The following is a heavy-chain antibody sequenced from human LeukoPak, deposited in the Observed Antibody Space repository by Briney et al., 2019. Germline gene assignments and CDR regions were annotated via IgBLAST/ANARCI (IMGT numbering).Heavy chain of an antibody. D-gene: IGHD3-22*01. CDR1: GGTFSSYA. CDR2: IIPIFGTA. V-gene: IGHV1-69*05. Sequence: SVKVSCKASGGTFSSYAISWVRQAPGQGLEWMGGIIPIFGTANYAQKFQGRVTITTDESTSTAYMELSSLRSEDTAVYYCAEDYYDSSGYSNWFDPWGQGTLVTVSS. CDR3: AEDYYDSSGYSNWFDP. J-gene: IGHJ5*02.